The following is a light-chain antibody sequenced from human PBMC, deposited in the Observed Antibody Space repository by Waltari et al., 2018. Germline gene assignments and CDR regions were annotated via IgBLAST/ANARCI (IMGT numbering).Light chain of an antibody. V-gene: IGKV3-20*01. J-gene: IGKJ4*01. CDR2: GAS. CDR1: QSVSSNF. CDR3: QQYVGSPGLT. Sequence: EVLLTQSPGTLSLSPVERATLSCRASQSVSSNFLTWYQQKPGQAPRLLIYGASRRATGIPDRFSGSGSGTDFTLTISRLEPEDFAVYYCQQYVGSPGLTFGGGTKVEIK.